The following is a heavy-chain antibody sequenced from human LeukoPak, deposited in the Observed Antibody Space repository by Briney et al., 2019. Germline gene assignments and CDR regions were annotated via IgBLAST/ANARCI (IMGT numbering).Heavy chain of an antibody. D-gene: IGHD1-26*01. Sequence: GGSLRLSCAASGFTFDDYAMHWVRQAPGKGLEWVSLISGDGGSTYYADSVKGRFTISRDNSKNTLYLQMDSLRADDTAVYYCAKDIVSGSYYYFDYWGQGTLVTVSS. CDR1: GFTFDDYA. J-gene: IGHJ4*02. V-gene: IGHV3-43*02. CDR3: AKDIVSGSYYYFDY. CDR2: ISGDGGST.